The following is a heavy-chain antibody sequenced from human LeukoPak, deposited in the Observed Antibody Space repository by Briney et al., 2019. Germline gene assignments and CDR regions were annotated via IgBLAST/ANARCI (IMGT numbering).Heavy chain of an antibody. J-gene: IGHJ5*02. CDR1: GGSISSYY. CDR2: IYTSGST. D-gene: IGHD4-17*01. V-gene: IGHV4-4*07. Sequence: PSETLSLTCTVSGGSISSYYWSWIRQPAGKGLGWIGRIYTSGSTNYNPSLKSRVTMSVDTSKNQFSLKLSSVTAADTAVYYCARDYGDPRGYWFDPWGQGTLVTVSS. CDR3: ARDYGDPRGYWFDP.